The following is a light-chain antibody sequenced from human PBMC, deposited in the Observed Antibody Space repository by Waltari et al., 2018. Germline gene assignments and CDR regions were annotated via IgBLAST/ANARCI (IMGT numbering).Light chain of an antibody. CDR2: DAS. CDR3: QQRSNWPPYT. CDR1: QSVSSY. Sequence: EIVLILSPVTLPLPPGERATLSCRASQSVSSYLAWYQQKPGQAPRLLIYDASNRATGIPARFSGSGSGTDFTLTISSLEPEDVAVYYCQQRSNWPPYTFGQGTKLEI. J-gene: IGKJ2*01. V-gene: IGKV3-11*01.